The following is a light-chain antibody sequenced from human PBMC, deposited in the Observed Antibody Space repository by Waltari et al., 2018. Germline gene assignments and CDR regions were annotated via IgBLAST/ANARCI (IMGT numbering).Light chain of an antibody. CDR2: KVS. CDR1: QSVSTW. Sequence: DIQMTQSPSTLSASVGDRITITCRASQSVSTWLAWFQQKPGKAPNLLIYKVSNLESGVPSSFSGGGSGTEFTLTIISLQPDDFATYYCQQYNSDSWTFGQGTKVEI. CDR3: QQYNSDSWT. J-gene: IGKJ1*01. V-gene: IGKV1-5*03.